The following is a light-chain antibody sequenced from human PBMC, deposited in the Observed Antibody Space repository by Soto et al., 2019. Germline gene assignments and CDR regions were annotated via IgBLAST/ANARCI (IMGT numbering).Light chain of an antibody. CDR3: GTWDTSLTAVV. J-gene: IGLJ2*01. CDR2: SDN. Sequence: QSVLTQPPSASGTPGQRVTISCSGGASNIGRNTVNWYQDLPGTAPKLLISSDNKRPSGVPDRFSGSKSGTSASLAISGLQSEDEADYYCGTWDTSLTAVVFGGGTKLTVL. V-gene: IGLV1-44*01. CDR1: ASNIGRNT.